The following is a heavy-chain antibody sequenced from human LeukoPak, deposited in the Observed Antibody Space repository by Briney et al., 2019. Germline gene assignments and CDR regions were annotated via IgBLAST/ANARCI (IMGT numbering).Heavy chain of an antibody. J-gene: IGHJ4*02. CDR3: ARRSECSGGSRYLGPVGY. D-gene: IGHD2-15*01. V-gene: IGHV5-51*01. CDR2: IYPGDSDT. Sequence: GESLQISCKGSGYIFTSYWIGWVRQMPGKGLEWMGIIYPGDSDTRYSPSFQGQVTISADKSISTAYLQWSSLKASDTAMYYCARRSECSGGSRYLGPVGYWGQGTLVTVSS. CDR1: GYIFTSYW.